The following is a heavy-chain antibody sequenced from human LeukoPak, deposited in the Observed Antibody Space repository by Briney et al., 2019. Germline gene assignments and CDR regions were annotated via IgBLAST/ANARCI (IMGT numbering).Heavy chain of an antibody. Sequence: SETLSLTCTVSGGSISSSSYYWGWIRQPPGKGLEWIGSIYYSGSTYYNPSLKSRVTISVDTSKNQFSLKLSSVTAADTAVYYCARNPAGMVRGVISWGQGTLVTVSP. J-gene: IGHJ5*02. V-gene: IGHV4-39*01. CDR3: ARNPAGMVRGVIS. CDR1: GGSISSSSYY. D-gene: IGHD3-10*01. CDR2: IYYSGST.